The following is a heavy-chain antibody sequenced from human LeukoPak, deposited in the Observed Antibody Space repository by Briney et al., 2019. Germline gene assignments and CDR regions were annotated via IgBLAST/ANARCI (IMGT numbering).Heavy chain of an antibody. CDR1: GFTFSSFG. J-gene: IGHJ6*02. CDR2: ISDSGGST. D-gene: IGHD6-13*01. V-gene: IGHV3-23*01. Sequence: GGSLRLSCAASGFTFSSFGVSWVRQAPGKGLEWVSAISDSGGSTYYADSVKGRFTISRDNAKNSLYLQMNSLRAEDTAVYYCARDRIAAAGDYYYYGMDVWGQGTTVTVSS. CDR3: ARDRIAAAGDYYYYGMDV.